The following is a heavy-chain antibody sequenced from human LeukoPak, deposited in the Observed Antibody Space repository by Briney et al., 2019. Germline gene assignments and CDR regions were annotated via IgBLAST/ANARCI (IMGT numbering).Heavy chain of an antibody. J-gene: IGHJ4*02. CDR1: GFTFSNYA. V-gene: IGHV3-23*01. D-gene: IGHD3-22*01. CDR2: ISGSGGST. Sequence: GGSLRLSCAASGFTFSNYAMSWVRQAPGKGLEWVSAISGSGGSTYYADSVKGRFTISRDNSKNTLYLQMNSLRAEDTAVYYCAKPPSGVYCYDSSGYYPFDYWGQGTLVTVSS. CDR3: AKPPSGVYCYDSSGYYPFDY.